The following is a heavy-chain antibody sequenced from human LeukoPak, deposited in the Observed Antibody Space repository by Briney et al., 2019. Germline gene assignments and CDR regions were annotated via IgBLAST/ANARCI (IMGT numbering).Heavy chain of an antibody. CDR2: VYTSGRT. CDR1: GVSISNYY. V-gene: IGHV4-4*07. CDR3: ARFSNWGPDYYYMDV. Sequence: SETLSLTCTVSGVSISNYYCSWIRQPAGKGLEWIGRVYTSGRTNYNASLKSRVTMSVDASENQFSLKLSSVTAADTAVYYCARFSNWGPDYYYMDVWGKGTTVTSSS. D-gene: IGHD7-27*01. J-gene: IGHJ6*03.